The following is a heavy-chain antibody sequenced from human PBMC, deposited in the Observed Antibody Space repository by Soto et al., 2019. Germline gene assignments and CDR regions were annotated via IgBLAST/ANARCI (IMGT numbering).Heavy chain of an antibody. V-gene: IGHV3-30*18. CDR1: GFTFRSYG. CDR2: LSHDGKKE. Sequence: QLAESGGNVVQPGKSLRLSCVASGFTFRSYGMHWVRQAPGKGLEWVATLSHDGKKEYYADSVKGRFTVSRDNSRDTIYLEVNSVKTDDTAVYYCAKDMGPSPRPPDSLDIWGQGTVVTVSS. D-gene: IGHD3-10*01. CDR3: AKDMGPSPRPPDSLDI. J-gene: IGHJ3*02.